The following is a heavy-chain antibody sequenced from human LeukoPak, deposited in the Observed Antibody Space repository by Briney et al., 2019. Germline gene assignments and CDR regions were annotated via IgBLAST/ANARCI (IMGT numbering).Heavy chain of an antibody. J-gene: IGHJ4*02. CDR3: ARDIWVGIAAAPAY. CDR1: GYTFTGYY. D-gene: IGHD6-13*01. V-gene: IGHV1-2*02. CDR2: INPNSGGT. Sequence: GASVTVSCKASGYTFTGYYMHWVRQAPGQGLEWMGWINPNSGGTNYAQKFQGRVTMTRDTSISTAYMELSRLRSDDTAVYYCARDIWVGIAAAPAYWGQGTLVTVSS.